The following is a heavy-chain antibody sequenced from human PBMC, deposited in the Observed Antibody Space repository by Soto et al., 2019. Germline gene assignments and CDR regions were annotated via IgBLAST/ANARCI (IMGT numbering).Heavy chain of an antibody. V-gene: IGHV4-34*01. CDR1: GGSFSGYY. CDR2: INHSGCT. CDR3: ARGPTTEKVDS. Sequence: SETLSLTCAVYGGSFSGYYWSWIRQPPGKGLEWIGEINHSGCTNYNPSLKSRVTISADTSMNQFPLALTSVTAADTAMYYCARGPTTEKVDSWGQGILVTVSS. J-gene: IGHJ4*02.